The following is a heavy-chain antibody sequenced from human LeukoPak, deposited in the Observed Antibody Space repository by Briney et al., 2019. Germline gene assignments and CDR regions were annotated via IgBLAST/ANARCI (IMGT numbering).Heavy chain of an antibody. CDR3: ASCSSTSWYAGDWFDP. CDR2: INHSGST. CDR1: GGSFSDYY. J-gene: IGHJ5*02. Sequence: SETLSLTCAVYGGSFSDYYWSWIRQSPGKGLEWMGEINHSGSTNYNPSLKSRVTISVDTSKNQFSLKLNSVTAADTAVYYCASCSSTSWYAGDWFDPWGQGTLVTVSS. V-gene: IGHV4-34*01. D-gene: IGHD2-2*01.